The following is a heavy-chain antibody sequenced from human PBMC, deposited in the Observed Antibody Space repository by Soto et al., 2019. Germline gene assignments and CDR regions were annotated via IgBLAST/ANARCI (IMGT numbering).Heavy chain of an antibody. J-gene: IGHJ1*01. CDR3: AREAAGTYFQH. D-gene: IGHD6-13*01. Sequence: ASVKVSCKASGYIFTDNYLHWVRQAPGQGLEWMGWINPNSGGTNYAQKFQGWVTMTRDTSISTAYMELSRLRSDDTAVYYCAREAAGTYFQHWGQGTLVTVSS. V-gene: IGHV1-2*04. CDR1: GYIFTDNY. CDR2: INPNSGGT.